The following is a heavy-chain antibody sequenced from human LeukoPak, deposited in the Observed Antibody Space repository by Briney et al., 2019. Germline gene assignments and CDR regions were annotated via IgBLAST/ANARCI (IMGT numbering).Heavy chain of an antibody. Sequence: SQTLSLTCAISGDSVSSNSVGWNWIRQPPSRGLEWLGRTYYVSNWYTDYALSVKSRIIIDPDTSKNQFSLQLSSVTPEDTAVYYCAREVAVAGPFDYWGQGILVTVSS. J-gene: IGHJ4*02. CDR1: GDSVSSNSVG. V-gene: IGHV6-1*01. CDR2: TYYVSNWYT. D-gene: IGHD6-19*01. CDR3: AREVAVAGPFDY.